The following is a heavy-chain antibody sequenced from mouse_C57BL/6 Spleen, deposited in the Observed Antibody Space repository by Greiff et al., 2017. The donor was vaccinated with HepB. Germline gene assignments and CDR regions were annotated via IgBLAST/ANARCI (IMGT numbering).Heavy chain of an antibody. V-gene: IGHV5-16*01. CDR1: GFTFSDYY. Sequence: EVHLVESEGGLVQPGSSMKLSCTASGFTFSDYYMAWVRQVPEKGLEWVANINYDGSSTYYLDSLKSRFIISRDNAKNILYLQMSSLKSEDTATYYCARAYYSTLYYFDYWGQGTTLTVSS. CDR3: ARAYYSTLYYFDY. J-gene: IGHJ2*01. D-gene: IGHD2-5*01. CDR2: INYDGSST.